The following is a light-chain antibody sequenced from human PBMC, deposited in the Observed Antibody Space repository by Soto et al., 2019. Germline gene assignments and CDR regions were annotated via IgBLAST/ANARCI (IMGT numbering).Light chain of an antibody. J-gene: IGKJ4*01. CDR3: QQRSDWPLT. V-gene: IGKV3-11*01. CDR1: QSVSSY. CDR2: DAS. Sequence: EIVLTKSPSTLSLPPRERATLSCRASQSVSSYLAWYQQKPGQAPRLLVYDASTRATGIPARFSGSGSGTDFTLSISSLEPEDFAVYFCQQRSDWPLTFGGGTKVDIK.